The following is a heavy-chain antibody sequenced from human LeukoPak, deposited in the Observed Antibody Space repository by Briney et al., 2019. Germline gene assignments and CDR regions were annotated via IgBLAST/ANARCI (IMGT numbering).Heavy chain of an antibody. V-gene: IGHV4-4*07. CDR1: GGSISSYY. CDR2: IYTSGST. Sequence: SETLSLTCTVSGGSISSYYWSWIRQPAGKGLEWIGRIYTSGSTNYNPSLKSRVTMSVDTSKNQFSLKLSSVTAADTAVYYCARDWAVITFWYFDLWGRGTLVTVSS. CDR3: ARDWAVITFWYFDL. J-gene: IGHJ2*01. D-gene: IGHD3-16*01.